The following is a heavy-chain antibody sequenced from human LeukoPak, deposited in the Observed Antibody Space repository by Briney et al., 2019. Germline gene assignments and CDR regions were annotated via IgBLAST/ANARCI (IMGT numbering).Heavy chain of an antibody. D-gene: IGHD1-26*01. J-gene: IGHJ4*02. CDR2: IIPIFGTA. CDR1: GGTFSSYA. CDR3: ARGPPPLYSGSYRPLDH. V-gene: IGHV1-69*13. Sequence: EASVKVSCKASGGTFSSYAISWVRQAPGQGLEWMGGIIPIFGTANYAPKLQGRLTINADGSTSTVYMELGSLRSEDTAVYFCARGPPPLYSGSYRPLDHWGQGTLVTVSS.